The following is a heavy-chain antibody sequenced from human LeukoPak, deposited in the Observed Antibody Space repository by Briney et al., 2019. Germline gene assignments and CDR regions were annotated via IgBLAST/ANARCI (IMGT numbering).Heavy chain of an antibody. Sequence: GGSLRLSCAASGFTFTSYSMNWVRQAPGKGLEWVSGSGSGGSTYYADSVKGRFTISRDNSKNTLYLQMNSLRAEDTAVYYCAKDFWSGYYPNYWGQGTLVTVSS. J-gene: IGHJ4*02. CDR3: AKDFWSGYYPNY. D-gene: IGHD3-3*01. V-gene: IGHV3-23*01. CDR2: SGSGGST. CDR1: GFTFTSYS.